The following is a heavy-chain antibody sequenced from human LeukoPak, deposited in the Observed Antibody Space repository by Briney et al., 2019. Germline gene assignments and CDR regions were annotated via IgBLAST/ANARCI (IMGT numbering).Heavy chain of an antibody. J-gene: IGHJ3*02. CDR2: ISGSGGST. CDR1: GFTFSSYA. V-gene: IGHV3-23*01. Sequence: GGSLRLSCAASGFTFSSYAMSWGRQAPGKGLEGVSAISGSGGSTYYADSVKGRFTISRDNSKNTLYLQMNSLRAEDTAVYYCASDIVVVPPDSAFDIWGQGTMVTVSS. D-gene: IGHD2-2*01. CDR3: ASDIVVVPPDSAFDI.